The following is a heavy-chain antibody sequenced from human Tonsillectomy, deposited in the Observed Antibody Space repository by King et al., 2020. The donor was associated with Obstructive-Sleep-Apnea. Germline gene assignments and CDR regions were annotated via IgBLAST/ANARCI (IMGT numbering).Heavy chain of an antibody. CDR1: GGSISSGGYY. CDR2: IDYSGST. CDR3: ARDLRAVPPYHYAVDV. D-gene: IGHD1-1*01. J-gene: IGHJ6*02. V-gene: IGHV4-31*02. Sequence: VQLQESGPGLLKPSQTLSLTCTVSGGSISSGGYYWSWIRQHPGKALEWIGCIDYSGSTYYNPSLKCRVTISEDTSRNQFSLNLSSVTAADTAVYYCARDLRAVPPYHYAVDVWGQGTTVTVSS.